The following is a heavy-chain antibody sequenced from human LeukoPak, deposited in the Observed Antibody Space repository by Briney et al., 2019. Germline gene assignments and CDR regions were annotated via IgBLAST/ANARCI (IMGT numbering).Heavy chain of an antibody. J-gene: IGHJ4*02. D-gene: IGHD1-26*01. CDR1: GDSINSGNYY. CDR2: IYYSGST. CDR3: ARSGSYLDY. V-gene: IGHV4-61*01. Sequence: PSETLSLTCTASGDSINSGNYYWSWIRQPPGKGLEWIGYIYYSGSTNYNPSLKSRVTISVDTSKNQFSLKLSSVTAADTAVYYCARSGSYLDYWGQGTLVTVSS.